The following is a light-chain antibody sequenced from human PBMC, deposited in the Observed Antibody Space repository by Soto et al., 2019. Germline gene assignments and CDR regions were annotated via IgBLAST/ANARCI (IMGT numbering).Light chain of an antibody. CDR2: GAS. CDR3: PPYGSSPRT. J-gene: IGKJ1*01. V-gene: IGKV3-20*01. CDR1: QSISRSF. Sequence: DIVLTQSPGTLSLSPGERATLSCRASQSISRSFLGWYQQKPGQAPRLLIYGASTRATGIPERFRGSGSGTDFTLTISRLEAEDFAVYYCPPYGSSPRTFGQGTKVEVK.